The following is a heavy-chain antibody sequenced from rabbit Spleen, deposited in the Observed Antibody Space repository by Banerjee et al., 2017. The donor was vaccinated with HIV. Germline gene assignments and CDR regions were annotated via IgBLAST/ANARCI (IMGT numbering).Heavy chain of an antibody. CDR1: GFSFSAGYY. CDR3: ARFYAGYGDFGYAAM. J-gene: IGHJ4*01. V-gene: IGHV1S40*01. Sequence: QSLEESGGGLVKPGASLTLSCKASGFSFSAGYYMCWVRQAPGKGLEWIACIGAGSSGSTYYASWAKGRFTISKTSSTTVTLQMTSLTAADTATYFCARFYAGYGDFGYAAMWGPGTLVTVS. D-gene: IGHD7-1*01. CDR2: IGAGSSGST.